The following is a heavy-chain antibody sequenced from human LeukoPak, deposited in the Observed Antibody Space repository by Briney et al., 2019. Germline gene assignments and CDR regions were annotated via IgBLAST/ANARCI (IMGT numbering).Heavy chain of an antibody. CDR1: GFTFSSYW. CDR2: IKQDGSEK. D-gene: IGHD2-2*01. Sequence: GGSLRLSCAASGFTFSSYWMSWVRQAPGKGLEWVANIKQDGSEKYYVDSVKGRFTISRDNAKNSLYLQMNSLRAEDTAVYYCAKDWTLPAGLGYFQHWGQGTLVTVSS. J-gene: IGHJ1*01. V-gene: IGHV3-7*01. CDR3: AKDWTLPAGLGYFQH.